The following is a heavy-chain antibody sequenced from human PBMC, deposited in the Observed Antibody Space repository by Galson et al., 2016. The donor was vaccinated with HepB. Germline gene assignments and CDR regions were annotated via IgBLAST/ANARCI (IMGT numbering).Heavy chain of an antibody. Sequence: SLRLSCAAPGFSFSDYGMSWVRQAPGKGLEWVSTISGGDYSTYYADSVKGRFTISRDNSKNTLDLQMNSLRAEDTAIYYCAKGLQYYSYALDVWGQGTTVTVSS. CDR2: ISGGDYST. CDR1: GFSFSDYG. J-gene: IGHJ6*02. CDR3: AKGLQYYSYALDV. V-gene: IGHV3-23*01.